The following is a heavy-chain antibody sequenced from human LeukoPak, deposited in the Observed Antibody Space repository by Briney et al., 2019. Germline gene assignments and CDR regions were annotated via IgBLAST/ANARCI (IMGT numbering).Heavy chain of an antibody. Sequence: SSETLSLTCTVSGGSISSSSYYWGWIRQPPGKGLEWIGSISYGGSTYYNPSTYYNPSLKSRVTLSVDTSKNQFSLQLTSVTAAETALYYCARHIRVHCAFEIWGQGTMVTVSS. CDR1: GGSISSSSYY. J-gene: IGHJ3*02. CDR2: ISYGGSTYYNPST. V-gene: IGHV4-39*01. D-gene: IGHD3-10*01. CDR3: ARHIRVHCAFEI.